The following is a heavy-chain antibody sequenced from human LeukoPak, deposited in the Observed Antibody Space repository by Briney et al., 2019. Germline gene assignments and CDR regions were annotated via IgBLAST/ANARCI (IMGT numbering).Heavy chain of an antibody. CDR1: GFTFSSFN. CDR3: ARLRAGYYYYYMDV. D-gene: IGHD3-16*01. J-gene: IGHJ6*03. Sequence: PGGSLRLSCAASGFTFSSFNMNWVRQAPGKAMEWVSSITSSGTHIFYADSVRGRFTISRDNAKNSLYLQMNSLRAEDTAVYYCARLRAGYYYYYMDVWGKGTTVTVSS. CDR2: ITSSGTHI. V-gene: IGHV3-21*01.